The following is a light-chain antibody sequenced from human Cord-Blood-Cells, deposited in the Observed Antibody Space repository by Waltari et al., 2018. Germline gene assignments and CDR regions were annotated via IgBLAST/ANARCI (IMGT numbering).Light chain of an antibody. V-gene: IGLV2-14*01. J-gene: IGLJ2*01. CDR1: SSDVGGYNY. Sequence: QSALTQPASVSGSPGQSITISCTGTSSDVGGYNYVSWYQQHPGKAPKLMIYDVSNRPSGVSIRFSGSKSVNTASLTISGLQAEDKADYYCSSYTISSTLVVFGGGTKLTVL. CDR3: SSYTISSTLVV. CDR2: DVS.